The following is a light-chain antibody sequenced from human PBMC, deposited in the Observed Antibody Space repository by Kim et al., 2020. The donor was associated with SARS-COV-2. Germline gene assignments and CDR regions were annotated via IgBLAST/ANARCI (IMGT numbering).Light chain of an antibody. CDR2: EDH. CDR3: LSYDFSISWV. V-gene: IGLV6-57*01. Sequence: NFMLTQPHSVSGSPGETVTISCTRSSGSIASNYVQWYQQRPGSSPTTVIYEDHRRPSGVPDRFSASIDTSSNSASLTISGLKTEDEADYYCLSYDFSISWVFGGGTQLTVL. CDR1: SGSIASNY. J-gene: IGLJ3*02.